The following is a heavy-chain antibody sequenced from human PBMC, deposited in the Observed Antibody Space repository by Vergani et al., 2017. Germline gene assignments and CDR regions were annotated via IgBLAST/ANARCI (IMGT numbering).Heavy chain of an antibody. D-gene: IGHD3-10*01. J-gene: IGHJ4*02. CDR3: VALTDYYGSGSRIDY. Sequence: EVQLVESGGGVVQPGGSLRLSCSASGFTFSSYAMSWVRQAPGKGLEWVSAISGSGGSTYYADSVKGRFTISRDNSKNTLYLQMNSLRAEDTAVYYCVALTDYYGSGSRIDYWGQGTLVTVSS. CDR2: ISGSGGST. CDR1: GFTFSSYA. V-gene: IGHV3-23*04.